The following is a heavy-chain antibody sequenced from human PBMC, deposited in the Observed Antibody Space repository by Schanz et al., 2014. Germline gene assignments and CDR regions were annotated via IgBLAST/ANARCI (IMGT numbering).Heavy chain of an antibody. Sequence: EVQLVESGGGLVQPGGSLRLSCAASGFTFSSYWMHWVRQVPGKRLVWVSRIKSDGSSTSYADSVKGRFTISRDNAKNTLYLQMNSLRAEDTAVYYCARPALWFGDNCFDPWGQGTLVTVSS. D-gene: IGHD3-10*01. CDR3: ARPALWFGDNCFDP. V-gene: IGHV3-74*01. J-gene: IGHJ5*02. CDR1: GFTFSSYW. CDR2: IKSDGSST.